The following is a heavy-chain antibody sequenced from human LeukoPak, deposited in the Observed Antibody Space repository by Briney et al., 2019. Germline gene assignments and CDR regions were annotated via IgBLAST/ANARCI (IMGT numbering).Heavy chain of an antibody. CDR3: ARLYGNYQNYFDY. CDR1: GGSISSITYY. J-gene: IGHJ4*02. CDR2: MYYRGNT. Sequence: SETLSLTCTVSGGSISSITYYWGWIRQPPGKGLEWVGHMYYRGNTFYNPSLKSRVTISVDTSKNQFSLKLRSVAAADTAVYYCARLYGNYQNYFDYWGQGTLVTVSS. V-gene: IGHV4-39*07. D-gene: IGHD1-7*01.